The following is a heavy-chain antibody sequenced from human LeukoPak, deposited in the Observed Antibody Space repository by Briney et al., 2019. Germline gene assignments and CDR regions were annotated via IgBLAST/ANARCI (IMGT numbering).Heavy chain of an antibody. CDR2: ILENGSNQ. CDR3: ARVQGGGYRTADY. Sequence: PGRSLRLSCAASGFTFSNYIMHWVRQAPGKGLDWVAVILENGSNQYYADSVKGRFTISRDNSKNTLFLQMNSLRGEDTAMYYCARVQGGGYRTADYGGQGTLVTVSS. CDR1: GFTFSNYI. J-gene: IGHJ4*02. D-gene: IGHD6-19*01. V-gene: IGHV3-30*04.